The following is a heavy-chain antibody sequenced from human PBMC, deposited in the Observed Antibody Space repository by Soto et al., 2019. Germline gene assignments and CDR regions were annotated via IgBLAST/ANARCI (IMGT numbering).Heavy chain of an antibody. V-gene: IGHV1-18*01. Sequence: KLSCKASGYTFTSDGVSWVRKAPGKGLEWMGWISAYNGNTNYAQKLQGRVTMTTDTSTSTAYMELRSLRSDDTAVYYWARESEGDGEDAFDIWGQGTMVTVS. CDR2: ISAYNGNT. D-gene: IGHD3-16*01. J-gene: IGHJ3*02. CDR3: ARESEGDGEDAFDI. CDR1: GYTFTSDG.